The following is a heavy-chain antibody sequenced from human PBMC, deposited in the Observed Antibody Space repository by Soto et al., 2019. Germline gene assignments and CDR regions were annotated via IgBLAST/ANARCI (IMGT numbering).Heavy chain of an antibody. CDR2: ISYDGSNK. CDR1: GFTFSSSG. Sequence: QVQLVESGGGVVQPGGSLRLSCAASGFTFSSSGMHWVRQAPGKGLEWVAVISYDGSNKYYADSVKGRFTISRDNSKNTLYLQMNSLRAEETAVYYFAKPYSNSDWYFFAYWGQGTLVTVSS. V-gene: IGHV3-30*18. J-gene: IGHJ4*02. CDR3: AKPYSNSDWYFFAY. D-gene: IGHD6-19*01.